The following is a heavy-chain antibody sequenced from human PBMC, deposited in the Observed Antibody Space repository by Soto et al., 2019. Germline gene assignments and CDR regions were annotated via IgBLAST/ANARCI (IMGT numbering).Heavy chain of an antibody. D-gene: IGHD2-2*01. CDR1: GGSISSGGYY. Sequence: SETLSLTCTVSGGSISSGGYYWSWIRQHPGKGLEWIGYIYYSGSTYYNPSLKSRVTISVDTSKNQFSLKLSSVTAADTAVYYCARGMIVPGLFDYWGQGTLVTVSS. V-gene: IGHV4-31*03. CDR3: ARGMIVPGLFDY. CDR2: IYYSGST. J-gene: IGHJ4*02.